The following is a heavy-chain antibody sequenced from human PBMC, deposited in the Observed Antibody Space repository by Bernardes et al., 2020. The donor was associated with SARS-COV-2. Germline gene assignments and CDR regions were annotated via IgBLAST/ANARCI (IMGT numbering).Heavy chain of an antibody. J-gene: IGHJ4*02. V-gene: IGHV1-69*04. D-gene: IGHD2-15*01. CDR2: IIPILDMT. CDR3: ARVGNSDCRGGNCHDF. CDR1: GGTFSIYG. Sequence: SVKVSCKASGGTFSIYGISWVRQAPGQGLEWMGRIIPILDMTDYAQKFQGRVTMTADKSTGTAYMELSSLRSEDTAVYYCARVGNSDCRGGNCHDFWGQGTLVNVSS.